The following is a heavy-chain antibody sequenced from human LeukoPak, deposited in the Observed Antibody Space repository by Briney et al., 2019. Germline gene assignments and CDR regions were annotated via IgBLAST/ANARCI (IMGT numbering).Heavy chain of an antibody. V-gene: IGHV1-2*02. CDR1: GGTFSSYA. CDR3: ARRYYDSSGYYYYP. J-gene: IGHJ5*02. Sequence: GASVKVSCKASGGTFSSYAISWVRQAPGHGLEWMGCINPNSGGTNYAQKFQGRVTMTRDTSISTVYMELSRLRSDDTAVYYCARRYYDSSGYYYYPWGQGTLVTVSS. CDR2: INPNSGGT. D-gene: IGHD3-22*01.